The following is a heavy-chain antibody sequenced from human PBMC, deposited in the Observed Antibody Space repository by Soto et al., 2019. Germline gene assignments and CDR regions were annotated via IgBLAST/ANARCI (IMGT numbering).Heavy chain of an antibody. CDR1: GYSICRGFY. Sequence: SASPSLACAVPGYSICRGFYWGSIQQPPGKRLEGMGNSYHNGSTYLNPSLNSRVNVTVDTSENQFSLKLSSVTATDTALYYCARGALGSSAYFDYWGPGILVTVSS. D-gene: IGHD3-10*01. J-gene: IGHJ4*02. CDR2: SYHNGST. CDR3: ARGALGSSAYFDY. V-gene: IGHV4-38-2*01.